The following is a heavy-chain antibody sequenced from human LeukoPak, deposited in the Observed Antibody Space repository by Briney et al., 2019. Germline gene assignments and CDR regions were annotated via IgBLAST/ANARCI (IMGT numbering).Heavy chain of an antibody. CDR2: ISSSGSTI. CDR1: GFTFSSYE. Sequence: GGSLRLSCAASGFTFSSYEMNWVRQAPGKGLEWVSYISSSGSTIYYADSVKGRFTISRDNAKNSLYLQMNSLRAGDTAVYYCARVGAAAVPDYYYYYGMDVWGQGTTVTVSS. CDR3: ARVGAAAVPDYYYYYGMDV. J-gene: IGHJ6*02. V-gene: IGHV3-48*03. D-gene: IGHD6-13*01.